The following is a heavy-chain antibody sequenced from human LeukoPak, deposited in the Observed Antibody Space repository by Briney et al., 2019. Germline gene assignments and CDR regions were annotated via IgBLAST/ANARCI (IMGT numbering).Heavy chain of an antibody. CDR2: IIPIFGTA. D-gene: IGHD6-19*01. CDR3: ARESGIAVAGLDY. Sequence: SVKVSCKASGGTLSSYAISWVRQAPGQGLEWMGRIIPIFGTANYAQKFQGRVTITTDESTSTAYMELSSLRSEDTAVYYCARESGIAVAGLDYWGQGTLVTVSS. CDR1: GGTLSSYA. V-gene: IGHV1-69*05. J-gene: IGHJ4*02.